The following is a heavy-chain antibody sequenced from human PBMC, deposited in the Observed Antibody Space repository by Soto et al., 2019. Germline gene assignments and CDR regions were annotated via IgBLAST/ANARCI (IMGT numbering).Heavy chain of an antibody. CDR2: MYHSGIT. J-gene: IGHJ6*02. D-gene: IGHD6-6*01. CDR1: GYSIRSGYF. CDR3: ARSMYSTSAQLYYGMDV. V-gene: IGHV4-38-2*01. Sequence: SETLSLTCAVSGYSIRSGYFWGWIRQPPGKGLEWIGSMYHSGITYYNLSLKSRVTISVDTSKNELSLKLSSATAADTAVYYCARSMYSTSAQLYYGMDVWGQGTTVTVSS.